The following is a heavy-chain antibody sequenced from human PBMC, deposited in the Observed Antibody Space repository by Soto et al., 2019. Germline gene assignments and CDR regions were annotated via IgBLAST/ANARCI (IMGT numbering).Heavy chain of an antibody. V-gene: IGHV5-51*01. J-gene: IGHJ4*02. CDR2: IYPGDSET. D-gene: IGHD6-19*01. Sequence: GESLKISCKASGYSFTSYWIAWVRQMPGKGLEYMGIIYPGDSETRYRPSFQGQVTISADKSFSTAYLQWSSLQSSDTAMYYCARASSGWFYFEYWGQGTLVTVSS. CDR1: GYSFTSYW. CDR3: ARASSGWFYFEY.